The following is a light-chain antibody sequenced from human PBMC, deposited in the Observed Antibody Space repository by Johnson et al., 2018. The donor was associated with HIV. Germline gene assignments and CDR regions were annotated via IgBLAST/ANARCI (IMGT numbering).Light chain of an antibody. V-gene: IGLV1-51*01. J-gene: IGLJ1*01. CDR2: DNN. Sequence: VLTQPPSVSAAPGQKVTISCSGSSSNIGNNYVSWYQQLPGTAPKVLIYDNNKRPSGIPDRFSGSKSGTSATLGITGLQTGDEADYYCGTWDSSLSVYVFGTGTKVTVL. CDR1: SSNIGNNY. CDR3: GTWDSSLSVYV.